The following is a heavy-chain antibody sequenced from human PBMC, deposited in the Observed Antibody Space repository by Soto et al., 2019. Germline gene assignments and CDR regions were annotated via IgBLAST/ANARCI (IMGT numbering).Heavy chain of an antibody. J-gene: IGHJ4*02. CDR3: ATGYSRACSSTSCYQRLVARGFDY. CDR1: EGTFSSYA. V-gene: IGHV1-69*01. D-gene: IGHD2-2*01. Sequence: QVQLVQSGAEVKKPGYSVKVSCKASEGTFSSYAISWVRQAPGQGLEWMGGIIPIFGTANDAQKFQGRVTITADESTSTAYMERSRLRSEDSAVYYCATGYSRACSSTSCYQRLVARGFDYWGQGTLVTVSS. CDR2: IIPIFGTA.